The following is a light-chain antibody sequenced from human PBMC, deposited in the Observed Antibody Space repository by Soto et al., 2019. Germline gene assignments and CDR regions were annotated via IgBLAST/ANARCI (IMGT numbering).Light chain of an antibody. J-gene: IGKJ3*01. CDR3: QQYYSTLFT. CDR1: QSVLYSSNNKNY. CDR2: WAS. Sequence: DIVMTQSPDSLAVSLGERATINCKSSQSVLYSSNNKNYLAWYQQKPGQPPKLLIYWASTRESGVPDRFSGSGSGTDFTLTISCLQAEDVAVYYCQQYYSTLFTFGPGTKVDIK. V-gene: IGKV4-1*01.